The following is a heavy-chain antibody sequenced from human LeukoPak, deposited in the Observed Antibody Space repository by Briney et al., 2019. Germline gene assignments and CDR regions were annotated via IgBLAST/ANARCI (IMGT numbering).Heavy chain of an antibody. CDR1: GFTFSSYA. CDR3: AKDHSQSRTMTPYYFDY. Sequence: PGGSLRLSCAASGFTFSSYAMSWVRQAPGKGLVWVSRSNSDGSSTSYADSVKGRFTISRDNAKNTLYLQMNSLRAEDTAVYYCAKDHSQSRTMTPYYFDYWGQGTLVTVSS. CDR2: SNSDGSST. D-gene: IGHD3-22*01. V-gene: IGHV3-74*01. J-gene: IGHJ4*02.